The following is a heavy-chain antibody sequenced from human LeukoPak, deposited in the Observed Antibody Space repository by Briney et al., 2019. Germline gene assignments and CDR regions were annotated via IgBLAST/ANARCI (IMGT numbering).Heavy chain of an antibody. D-gene: IGHD3-10*01. Sequence: GGSLRLSCAASGFTFSSSAMSWVRQAPGKGLEWVSGISGSGGSTYYADSVKGRFTISRDNSKNTLYLHMNSLRAEDTAVYYCANRYGSGSYYDYWGQGTLVTVSS. J-gene: IGHJ4*02. CDR3: ANRYGSGSYYDY. CDR2: ISGSGGST. CDR1: GFTFSSSA. V-gene: IGHV3-23*01.